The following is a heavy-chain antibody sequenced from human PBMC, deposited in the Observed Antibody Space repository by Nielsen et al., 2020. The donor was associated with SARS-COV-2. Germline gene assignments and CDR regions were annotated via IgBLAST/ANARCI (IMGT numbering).Heavy chain of an antibody. J-gene: IGHJ3*02. CDR2: IIPMYGAT. V-gene: IGHV1-69*13. CDR3: AAMVRGVIDAFDI. CDR1: GGSFSNFA. Sequence: SVKVSCKASGGSFSNFAINWVRQAPGQGLEWMGGIIPMYGATNYAQKFQGRVTLTADESTSTAYMELSSLRSEDTAVYYCAAMVRGVIDAFDIWGQGTMVTVSS. D-gene: IGHD3-10*01.